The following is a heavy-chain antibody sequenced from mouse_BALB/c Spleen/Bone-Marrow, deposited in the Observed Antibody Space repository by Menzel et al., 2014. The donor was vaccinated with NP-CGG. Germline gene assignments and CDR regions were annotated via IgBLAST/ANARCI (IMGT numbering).Heavy chain of an antibody. V-gene: IGHV5-6-4*01. CDR3: SKDGCYDYSYYFDY. Sequence: LQESGGGLVKPGGSLELSCAASGFSFSSYSMSWVCQTPEKRLVWVATISSGGHDTYYPDSVKGRFTISRDNAKSPLYLQMSSLKSEDTAMYYCSKDGCYDYSYYFDYRSQCTPRTASS. J-gene: IGHJ2*01. CDR1: GFSFSSYS. CDR2: ISSGGHDT. D-gene: IGHD2-4*01.